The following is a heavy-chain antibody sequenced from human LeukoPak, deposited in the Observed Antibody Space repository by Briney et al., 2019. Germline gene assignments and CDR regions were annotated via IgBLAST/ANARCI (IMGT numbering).Heavy chain of an antibody. J-gene: IGHJ6*02. D-gene: IGHD6-25*01. CDR3: ARAAAGYYYYGMDV. CDR2: INSDGSST. CDR1: GFTFSSYW. Sequence: PGGSLRLSCAASGFTFSSYWMHWVRQAPGKGLVWVSRINSDGSSTSYADSVKGRFTISRDNAKNTLHLQMNSLRAEDTAVYYCARAAAGYYYYGMDVWGQGTTVTVSS. V-gene: IGHV3-74*01.